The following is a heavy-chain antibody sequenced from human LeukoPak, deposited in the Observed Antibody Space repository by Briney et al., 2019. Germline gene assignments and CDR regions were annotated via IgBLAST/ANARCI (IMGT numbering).Heavy chain of an antibody. CDR1: GGSISSYY. CDR3: ARQEGGYYDY. CDR2: IYYSGST. V-gene: IGHV4-59*01. J-gene: IGHJ4*02. Sequence: SETLSLTCTVSGGSISSYYWSWIRQPPGKGREWIGYIYYSGSTNYNPSLKSRVTISVDTSKNQFSLKLSSVTAADTAVYYCARQEGGYYDYWGQGTLVTVSS. D-gene: IGHD3-22*01.